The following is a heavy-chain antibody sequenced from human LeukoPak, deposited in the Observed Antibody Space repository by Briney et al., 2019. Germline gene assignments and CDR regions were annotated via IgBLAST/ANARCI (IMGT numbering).Heavy chain of an antibody. CDR1: GGSFSGYY. CDR3: ARVDIVVVVARAFDI. J-gene: IGHJ3*02. D-gene: IGHD2-15*01. V-gene: IGHV4-34*01. CDR2: INHSGST. Sequence: SETLSLTCAVYGGSFSGYYWSWIRQPPGKGLGWIGEINHSGSTYYNPSLKSRVTISVDTSKNQFSLKLSSVTAADTAVYYCARVDIVVVVARAFDIWGQGTMVTVSS.